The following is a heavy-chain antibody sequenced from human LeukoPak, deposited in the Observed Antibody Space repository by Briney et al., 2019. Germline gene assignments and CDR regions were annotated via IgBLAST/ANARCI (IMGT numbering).Heavy chain of an antibody. Sequence: PGGSLRLSCTASGFTFSSIGMHWVRQAPGKGLEWLAFIRYDGSNKYYADSMKGRLTISRDNSKNTLYLEMNSLRPEDTAMYYCASSPIAAAGTPGDYYYYYMDVWGKGTTVTISS. CDR2: IRYDGSNK. V-gene: IGHV3-30*02. CDR1: GFTFSSIG. D-gene: IGHD6-13*01. CDR3: ASSPIAAAGTPGDYYYYYMDV. J-gene: IGHJ6*03.